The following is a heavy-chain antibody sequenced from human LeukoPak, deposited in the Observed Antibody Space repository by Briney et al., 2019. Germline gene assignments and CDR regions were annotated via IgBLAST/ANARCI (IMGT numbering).Heavy chain of an antibody. Sequence: GGSLRLSCAASVFTFSHYTMNWLRQAPEKGLEWVASISGGSTYIFYSPSVGGRVYPGSRGGRRFTVSRDDAKNTLFLQTNSLSAEDAAVYYCARERNLEIAVAGTIFYYWGQGTLVTVSS. J-gene: IGHJ4*02. CDR1: VFTFSHYT. CDR3: ARERNLEIAVAGTIFYY. V-gene: IGHV3-21*06. D-gene: IGHD6-19*01. CDR2: ISGGSTYI.